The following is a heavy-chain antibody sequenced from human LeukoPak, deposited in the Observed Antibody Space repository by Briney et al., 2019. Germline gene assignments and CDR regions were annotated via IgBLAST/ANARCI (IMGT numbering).Heavy chain of an antibody. CDR1: GGSFSGYY. CDR2: INHSGST. D-gene: IGHD5-18*01. J-gene: IGHJ4*02. Sequence: SETLSLTCAVYGGSFSGYYWSWIRQPPGKGLEWIGEINHSGSTNYNPSLKSRVTISVDTSKNQFSLKLSSVTAADTAEYYCASVTIGYSYGFCDYWGRGTLVTVSS. V-gene: IGHV4-34*01. CDR3: ASVTIGYSYGFCDY.